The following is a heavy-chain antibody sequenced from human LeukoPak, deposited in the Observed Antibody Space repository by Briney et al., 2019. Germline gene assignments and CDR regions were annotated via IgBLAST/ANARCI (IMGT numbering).Heavy chain of an antibody. J-gene: IGHJ3*02. Sequence: ASVKVSCKASGYIFISYEINWVRQAPGQGLEWMGWMNPNSGNADYAQKFQGRVTMTRNTSISTAYMELSSLRSEDTAMYYCARTEYNGREAFDIWGQGTMVTVSS. CDR1: GYIFISYE. CDR3: ARTEYNGREAFDI. CDR2: MNPNSGNA. D-gene: IGHD3-10*01. V-gene: IGHV1-8*01.